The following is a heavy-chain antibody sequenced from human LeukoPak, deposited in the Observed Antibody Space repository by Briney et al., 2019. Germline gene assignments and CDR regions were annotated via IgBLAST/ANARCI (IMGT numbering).Heavy chain of an antibody. CDR3: ARDLRYCSSTSCYDPCLDY. CDR1: GFTFNNYG. J-gene: IGHJ4*02. Sequence: PGRSLRLSCAASGFTFNNYGMHWVRQAPGKGLEWVAVISYDGSTKYYADSVKGRFTISRDNAKNTLYLQMNSLRAEDTAVYYCARDLRYCSSTSCYDPCLDYWGQGTLVTVYS. CDR2: ISYDGSTK. D-gene: IGHD2-2*01. V-gene: IGHV3-30*03.